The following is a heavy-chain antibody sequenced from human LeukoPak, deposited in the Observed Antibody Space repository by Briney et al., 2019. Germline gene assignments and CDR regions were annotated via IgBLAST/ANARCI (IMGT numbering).Heavy chain of an antibody. CDR2: ISSSSTYI. Sequence: GGSLRLSCAASGFTFSSYTMNWVRQAPGKGLEWVSSISSSSTYIYYADSMKGRFTVSRDNAKNSLYLQMNSLRAEDTAVYYCARVPFRYCSGGTCYSEFEDYWGQGTLVTVSS. CDR1: GFTFSSYT. CDR3: ARVPFRYCSGGTCYSEFEDY. V-gene: IGHV3-21*01. D-gene: IGHD2-15*01. J-gene: IGHJ4*02.